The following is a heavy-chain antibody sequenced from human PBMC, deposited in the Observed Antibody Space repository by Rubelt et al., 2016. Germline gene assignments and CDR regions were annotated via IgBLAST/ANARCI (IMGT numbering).Heavy chain of an antibody. Sequence: VQLVDSGGGVVQPGRSLRLSCAASGFSFSTHGMNWVRQAPGKGLEWVSYITTDSSSIHYAASVRGRFTISRDNVQNSLFLQMDSLGDEDTAVYYCVRDNPSARGWDGDGGDYWGQGTPVTVSS. J-gene: IGHJ4*02. CDR1: GFSFSTHG. CDR2: ITTDSSSI. D-gene: IGHD5-24*01. V-gene: IGHV3-48*02. CDR3: VRDNPSARGWDGDGGDY.